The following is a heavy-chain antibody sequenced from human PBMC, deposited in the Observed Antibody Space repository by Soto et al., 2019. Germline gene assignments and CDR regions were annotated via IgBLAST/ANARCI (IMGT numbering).Heavy chain of an antibody. CDR3: ARGRYWDY. V-gene: IGHV1-18*01. Sequence: QVHLVQSGAEVKKSGASVKVSCKGSGYAFTTYGITWVRQAPGQGLEWMGWISAHNGNTNYAQKLQGRVTVTRDTSTSTAYMELRSLRSDDTAVYYCARGRYWDYWGQGALSPSPQ. D-gene: IGHD2-8*02. CDR2: ISAHNGNT. CDR1: GYAFTTYG. J-gene: IGHJ4*02.